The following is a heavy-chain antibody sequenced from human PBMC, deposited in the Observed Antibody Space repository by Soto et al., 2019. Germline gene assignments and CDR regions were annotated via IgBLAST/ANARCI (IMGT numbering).Heavy chain of an antibody. J-gene: IGHJ6*02. CDR1: GGTFSSYA. V-gene: IGHV1-69*01. CDR2: IIPIFGTA. CDR3: ARGIVVGPYYYYGMDV. Sequence: QVQLVQSGAEVKKPGSSVKVPCKASGGTFSSYAISWVRQAPGQGLEWMGGIIPIFGTANYAQKFQGRVTITADESTSTAYMELSSLRSEDTAVYYCARGIVVGPYYYYGMDVWGQGTTVTVSS. D-gene: IGHD3-22*01.